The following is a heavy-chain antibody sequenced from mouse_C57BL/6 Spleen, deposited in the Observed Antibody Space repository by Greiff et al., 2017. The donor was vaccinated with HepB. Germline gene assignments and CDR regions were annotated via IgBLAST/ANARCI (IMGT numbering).Heavy chain of an antibody. CDR2: ISNLAYSI. CDR3: ASLYDYDVAWFAY. D-gene: IGHD2-4*01. V-gene: IGHV5-15*01. Sequence: EVQLQESGGGLVQPGGSLKLSCAASGFTFSDYGMAWVRQAPRKGPEWVAFISNLAYSIYYADTVTGRFTISRENAKNTLYLEMSSLRSEDTAMYYCASLYDYDVAWFAYWGQGTLVTVSA. CDR1: GFTFSDYG. J-gene: IGHJ3*01.